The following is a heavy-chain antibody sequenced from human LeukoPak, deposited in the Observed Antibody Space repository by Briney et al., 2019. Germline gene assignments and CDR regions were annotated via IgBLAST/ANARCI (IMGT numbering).Heavy chain of an antibody. D-gene: IGHD6-19*01. J-gene: IGHJ5*02. Sequence: SETLSLTCAVSGGSISSSNWWRWVRQPPGKGLEWIGEIYHSGSTNYNPSLKSRVTISLDKSKNQFSLKLSSVTAADTAVYYCARDLRSSGWSVDPWGQGTLVTVSS. V-gene: IGHV4-4*02. CDR3: ARDLRSSGWSVDP. CDR2: IYHSGST. CDR1: GGSISSSNW.